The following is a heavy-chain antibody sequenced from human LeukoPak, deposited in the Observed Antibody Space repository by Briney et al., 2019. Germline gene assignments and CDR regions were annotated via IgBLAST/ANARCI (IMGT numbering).Heavy chain of an antibody. D-gene: IGHD5/OR15-5a*01. CDR1: GGSISSSSYY. V-gene: IGHV4-39*01. Sequence: SETLSLTCTVSGGSISSSSYYWGWIRQPPGKGLEWIGSIYYSGSTYYNPSLKSRVTISVDTSKNQFSLKLSSVTAADTAVYYCARSLRVFPFDYWGQGTLVTVSS. CDR2: IYYSGST. CDR3: ARSLRVFPFDY. J-gene: IGHJ4*02.